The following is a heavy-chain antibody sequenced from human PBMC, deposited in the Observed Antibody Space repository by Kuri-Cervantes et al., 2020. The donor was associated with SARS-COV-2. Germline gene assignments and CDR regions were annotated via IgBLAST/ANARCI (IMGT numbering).Heavy chain of an antibody. D-gene: IGHD3-3*01. V-gene: IGHV3-30-3*01. CDR2: ISYDGSNK. CDR3: ARVTLFSEWPHRHYGMDV. J-gene: IGHJ6*02. CDR1: GFTFSSYA. Sequence: GGSLRLSCAASGFTFSSYAMHWVRQAPGKGLEWVAVISYDGSNKYYADSVKGRFTISRDNSKNTLYLQMNSLRAEDTAVYYCARVTLFSEWPHRHYGMDVWGQGTTVTVSS.